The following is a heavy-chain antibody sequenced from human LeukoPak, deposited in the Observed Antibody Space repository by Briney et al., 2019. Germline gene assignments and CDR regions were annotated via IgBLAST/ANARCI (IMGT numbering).Heavy chain of an antibody. Sequence: GGSLRLSCAASGFTFSSYGMHWVRQAPGQGPEWVGVIYPSGDTTIYAQNFQGRVTITRDTSTSTVYMELSSLRSEDTAVYYCAREVAAAGKTFDYWGQGTLVTVSS. J-gene: IGHJ4*02. CDR3: AREVAAAGKTFDY. D-gene: IGHD6-13*01. CDR1: GFTFSSYG. CDR2: IYPSGDTT. V-gene: IGHV1-46*01.